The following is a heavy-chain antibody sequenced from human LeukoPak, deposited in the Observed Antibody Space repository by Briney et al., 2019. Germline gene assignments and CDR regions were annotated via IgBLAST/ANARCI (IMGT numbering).Heavy chain of an antibody. J-gene: IGHJ4*02. D-gene: IGHD2-8*01. CDR2: ISSNGGST. Sequence: GGSLRLSCAASGFTFSSYAMSWVRQAPGKGLEYVSAISSNGGSTYYANSVKGRFTISRDNSKNTLYLQMGSLRAEDMAVYYCARSRYQYAPPDYWGQGTLVTVSS. CDR1: GFTFSSYA. V-gene: IGHV3-64*01. CDR3: ARSRYQYAPPDY.